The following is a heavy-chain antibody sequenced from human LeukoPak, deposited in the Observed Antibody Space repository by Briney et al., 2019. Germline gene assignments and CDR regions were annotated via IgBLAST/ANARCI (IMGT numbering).Heavy chain of an antibody. V-gene: IGHV4-34*01. D-gene: IGHD5-18*01. Sequence: GSLRLSCAASGFTFSSYAMHWIRQPPGKGLEWIGEINHSGSTNYNPSLKSRVTISVDTSKNQFPLKLSSVTAADTAVYYCARVRRGYSYGYYYYYYYMDVWGKGTTVTVSS. J-gene: IGHJ6*03. CDR2: INHSGST. CDR3: ARVRRGYSYGYYYYYYYMDV. CDR1: GFTFSSYA.